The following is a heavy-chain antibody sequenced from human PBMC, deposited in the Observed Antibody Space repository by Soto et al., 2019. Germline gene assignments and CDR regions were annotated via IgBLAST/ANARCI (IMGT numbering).Heavy chain of an antibody. CDR1: GFTFSSYN. V-gene: IGHV3-21*01. J-gene: IGHJ4*02. D-gene: IGHD2-15*01. CDR2: ISRSSSFI. Sequence: EVQLVESGGGLVKPGGSLRLSCAASGFTFSSYNMNWVRQAPGKGLEWVSYISRSSSFISYADSVKGRFTISRDNAKNSLYLEMKSLIDEDTAVYYCARDCSGGSCCSSGPPIDYWGQGTLVTVSS. CDR3: ARDCSGGSCCSSGPPIDY.